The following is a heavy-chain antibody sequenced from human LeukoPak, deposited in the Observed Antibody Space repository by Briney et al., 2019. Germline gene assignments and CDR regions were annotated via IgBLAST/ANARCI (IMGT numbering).Heavy chain of an antibody. J-gene: IGHJ5*02. D-gene: IGHD2-2*01. Sequence: TLTLSLTCSVSGRPLCSGDYYWSWIPQPPGKGLEWIGYLYNSERNYYNPSLKSRVSISADTSKKHFSLKMSSVSAADTAVYYCARVIRDQLLLFDPWGQGTLVTVSS. CDR2: LYNSERN. CDR1: GRPLCSGDYY. CDR3: ARVIRDQLLLFDP. V-gene: IGHV4-30-4*08.